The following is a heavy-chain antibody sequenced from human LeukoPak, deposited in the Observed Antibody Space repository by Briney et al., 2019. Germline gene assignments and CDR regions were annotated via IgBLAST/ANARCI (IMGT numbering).Heavy chain of an antibody. CDR2: INPSGGST. Sequence: EASVKVSCKASGYTFTGYYMHWVRQAPGQGLEWMGMINPSGGSTLYAQKFQGRVTTTRDMSTSTVYMELSSLRSEDTAVYYCARARFTSSWYGDALNYWGQGTLVTVSS. V-gene: IGHV1-46*01. CDR3: ARARFTSSWYGDALNY. CDR1: GYTFTGYY. J-gene: IGHJ4*02. D-gene: IGHD6-13*01.